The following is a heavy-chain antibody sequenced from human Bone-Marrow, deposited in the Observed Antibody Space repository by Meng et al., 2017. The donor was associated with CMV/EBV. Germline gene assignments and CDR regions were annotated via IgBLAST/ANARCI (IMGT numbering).Heavy chain of an antibody. CDR2: IYYSGST. J-gene: IGHJ6*02. D-gene: IGHD5-18*01. CDR3: ARDLTVGIQLWLGYGMDV. CDR1: GGSISSSSYY. Sequence: SETLSLTCTVSGGSISSSSYYWGWIRQPPGKGLEWIGSIYYSGSTYYNPSLKSRVTISVDTSKNQSSLKLSSVTAADTAVYYCARDLTVGIQLWLGYGMDVWGQGTTVTVSS. V-gene: IGHV4-39*07.